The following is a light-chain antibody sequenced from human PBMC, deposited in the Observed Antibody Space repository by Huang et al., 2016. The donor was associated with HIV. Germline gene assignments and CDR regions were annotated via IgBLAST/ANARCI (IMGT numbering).Light chain of an antibody. J-gene: IGKJ2*01. CDR1: QNVRSS. V-gene: IGKV3-15*01. Sequence: EIVLTQSPAILSVSPGEIATLSCRASQNVRSSFAWYQQRPGQPPRLLIAVESTRATGIRARFSCSGSGTEFTLTISSLQSEDFAVYYCQQYENWPPEYTFGQGTKLEL. CDR3: QQYENWPPEYT. CDR2: VES.